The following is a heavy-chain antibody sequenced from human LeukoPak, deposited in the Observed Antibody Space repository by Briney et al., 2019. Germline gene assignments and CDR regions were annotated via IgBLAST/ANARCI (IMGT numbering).Heavy chain of an antibody. V-gene: IGHV3-23*01. CDR2: ITGSGGST. CDR3: AVDWYDSSGYGTFDY. CDR1: GFSFSSYG. D-gene: IGHD3-22*01. Sequence: GGSLRLSCAASGFSFSSYGMSWVRQGPGKGLEWVSTITGSGGSTDYADSVKGRFTISRDNSKNTLYLQMHSLRAEDTAVYYCAVDWYDSSGYGTFDYWGQGTLVTVSS. J-gene: IGHJ4*02.